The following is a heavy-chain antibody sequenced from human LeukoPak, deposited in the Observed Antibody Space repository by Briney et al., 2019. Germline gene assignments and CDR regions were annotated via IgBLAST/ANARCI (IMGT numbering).Heavy chain of an antibody. J-gene: IGHJ6*03. Sequence: SETLSLTSTVSGGSISSNNYYWGWIRQPPGKGLEWIGSIYYSGSTYYNPSLKSRVTISLDTSKNQFSLKLSSVTAADTAVYYCARTVGDGSGSPGYYYYMDVWGKGTTVTISS. CDR1: GGSISSNNYY. D-gene: IGHD3-10*01. CDR2: IYYSGST. CDR3: ARTVGDGSGSPGYYYYMDV. V-gene: IGHV4-39*01.